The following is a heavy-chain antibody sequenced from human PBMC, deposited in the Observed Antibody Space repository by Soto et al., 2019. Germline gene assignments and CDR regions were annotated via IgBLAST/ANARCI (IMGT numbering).Heavy chain of an antibody. D-gene: IGHD2-21*02. J-gene: IGHJ5*02. CDR2: VYYTGST. CDR1: GATSSRTYYY. Sequence: SETLTLTWTVSGATSSRTYYYWICLRQAPGKGLEWIGYVYYTGSTYYNPSLMSRLTISVDTSKNQFSLKLTSVTAAETAVYYCVRTAREGAVAPHWFDRWGQGTQVTVPS. V-gene: IGHV4-30-4*01. CDR3: VRTAREGAVAPHWFDR.